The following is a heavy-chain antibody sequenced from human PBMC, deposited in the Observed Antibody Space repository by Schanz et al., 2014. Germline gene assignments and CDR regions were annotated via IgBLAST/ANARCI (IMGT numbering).Heavy chain of an antibody. CDR3: ARGLRPFAELSAY. D-gene: IGHD3-10*01. CDR1: EYSFTSYS. J-gene: IGHJ4*02. V-gene: IGHV1-3*04. Sequence: QVHLVQSGAEVKRPGASVKVSCKASEYSFTSYSMHWVRQAPGQRLEWMGWINTGSGDTKYSQNFQGRVTITRDTSTSTAYMELRSLRSDDTAVYYCARGLRPFAELSAYWGQGTLVTVSS. CDR2: INTGSGDT.